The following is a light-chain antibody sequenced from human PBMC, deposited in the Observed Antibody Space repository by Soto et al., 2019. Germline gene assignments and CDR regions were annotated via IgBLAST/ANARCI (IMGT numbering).Light chain of an antibody. J-gene: IGKJ4*01. Sequence: DIQLTQSPSFLSASVGDRVTITCRASQGISSYLAWCQQKPGKAPKLLIYAASTLQSGVPSSFSGRGSGTKFTLTISSLQSEDFATYYCQQVNSYPLSFGGGTKVEIK. CDR2: AAS. CDR1: QGISSY. CDR3: QQVNSYPLS. V-gene: IGKV1-9*01.